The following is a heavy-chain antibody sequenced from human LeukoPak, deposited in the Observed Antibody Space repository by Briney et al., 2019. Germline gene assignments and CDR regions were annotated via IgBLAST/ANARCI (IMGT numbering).Heavy chain of an antibody. CDR2: ISDSSYYI. D-gene: IGHD2-2*01. CDR1: GFTFSSYW. V-gene: IGHV3-21*01. CDR3: ARRKDVVVVPGAMGYYLDV. J-gene: IGHJ6*03. Sequence: PGGSLRLSCAASGFTFSSYWMHWVRQAPGKGLVWVSSISDSSYYIYYADSVRGRFTVSRGNAKNSLYLQMNGLRAEDTAVYYCARRKDVVVVPGAMGYYLDVWGKGTTVTVSS.